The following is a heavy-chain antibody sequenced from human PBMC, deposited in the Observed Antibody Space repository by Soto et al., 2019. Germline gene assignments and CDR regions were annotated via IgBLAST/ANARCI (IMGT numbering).Heavy chain of an antibody. CDR1: GFTFSSYS. Sequence: GSLRLSCAASGFTFSSYSMNWVRQAPGKGLEWVSSISSSSSYIYYADSVKGRFTISRDNAKNSLYLQMNSLRAEDTAVYYCARAGLQGGYFDYWGQGTLVTVSS. V-gene: IGHV3-21*01. D-gene: IGHD3-16*01. CDR3: ARAGLQGGYFDY. J-gene: IGHJ4*02. CDR2: ISSSSSYI.